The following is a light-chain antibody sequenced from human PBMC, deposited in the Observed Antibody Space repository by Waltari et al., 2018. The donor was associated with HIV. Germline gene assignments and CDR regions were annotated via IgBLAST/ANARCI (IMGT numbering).Light chain of an antibody. Sequence: SYELTQPPSVSGSPGQTARITCSGDALPRKSASWYQQKSGQAPVLFIYEDSQRPSGIPEGVTGSSSGTMATLSISGAQWEDEGDYDCYSTDTSGDHWVCGGGTKRTVL. V-gene: IGLV3-10*01. J-gene: IGLJ3*02. CDR2: EDS. CDR1: ALPRKS. CDR3: YSTDTSGDHWV.